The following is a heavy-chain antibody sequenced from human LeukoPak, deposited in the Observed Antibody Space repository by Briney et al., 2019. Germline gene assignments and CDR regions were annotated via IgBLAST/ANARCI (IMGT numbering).Heavy chain of an antibody. Sequence: GGSLRLSCAASGFTFSNYWMHWVRQVPGKGLEWVSSISSSSSYVYYADSVKGRFTISRDNAKNSLYLQMNSLRAEDTAVYYCARDKVARDSNRDYYYYGMDVWGQGTTVTVSS. CDR1: GFTFSNYW. V-gene: IGHV3-21*01. J-gene: IGHJ6*02. CDR2: ISSSSSYV. D-gene: IGHD4-11*01. CDR3: ARDKVARDSNRDYYYYGMDV.